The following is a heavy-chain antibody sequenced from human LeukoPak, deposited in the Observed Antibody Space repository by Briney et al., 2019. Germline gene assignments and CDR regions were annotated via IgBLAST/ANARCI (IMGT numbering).Heavy chain of an antibody. J-gene: IGHJ4*02. CDR2: IYSGGTT. D-gene: IGHD4-17*01. CDR1: GFTFSSYG. V-gene: IGHV3-NL1*01. Sequence: GGSLRLSCAASGFTFSSYGMHWVRQAPGKGLEWVSVIYSGGTTYYADSVKGRFTISRDNSKNTLYLQMNSLRAEDTAVYYCARGRRYGDYYFDHWGQGTLVTVSS. CDR3: ARGRRYGDYYFDH.